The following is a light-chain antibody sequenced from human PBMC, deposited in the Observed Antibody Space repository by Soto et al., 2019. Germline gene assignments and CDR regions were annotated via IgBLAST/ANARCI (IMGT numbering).Light chain of an antibody. V-gene: IGKV3-20*01. CDR1: QTVSGNY. CDR2: GAS. J-gene: IGKJ5*01. Sequence: NVLTPSPGTLSLSPVERATLSCRASQTVSGNYVAWYQQKPDQTPRLLIYGASSRATGIPDRFSGGGSGTEFTLTISSLQSEDFVVYYCQQYNSWPPITFGQGTRLEIK. CDR3: QQYNSWPPIT.